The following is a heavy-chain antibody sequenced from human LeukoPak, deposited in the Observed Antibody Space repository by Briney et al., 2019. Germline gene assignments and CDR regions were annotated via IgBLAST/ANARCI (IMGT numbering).Heavy chain of an antibody. Sequence: GGSLRLSCAASGFTFDDYDMSWVRQAPGKGLEWVSNINWNAGNAGYADSVKGRFTISRDNAKNSLYLQMNSLRAEDTAVYYCARARDGRYCSGGSCLGLGLFDPWGQGTLVTVSS. CDR3: ARARDGRYCSGGSCLGLGLFDP. J-gene: IGHJ5*02. D-gene: IGHD2-15*01. V-gene: IGHV3-20*04. CDR1: GFTFDDYD. CDR2: INWNAGNA.